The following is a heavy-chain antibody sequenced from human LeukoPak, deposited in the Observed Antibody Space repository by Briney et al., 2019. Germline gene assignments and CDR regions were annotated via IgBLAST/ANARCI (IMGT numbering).Heavy chain of an antibody. D-gene: IGHD4-17*01. CDR2: IIPIFGTA. Sequence: SVKVSCKASGGTFSSYAISWVRQAPGQGLEWMGGIIPIFGTANYAQKFQGRVTMTRDTSISTAYMELSRLRSDDTAVYYCAVEWDTVITLNWFDPWGQGTLVTVSS. CDR1: GGTFSSYA. CDR3: AVEWDTVITLNWFDP. J-gene: IGHJ5*02. V-gene: IGHV1-69*05.